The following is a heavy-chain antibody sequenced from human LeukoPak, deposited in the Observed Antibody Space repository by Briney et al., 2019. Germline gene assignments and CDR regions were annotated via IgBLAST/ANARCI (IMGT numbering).Heavy chain of an antibody. D-gene: IGHD2-15*01. J-gene: IGHJ4*02. CDR2: IYHSGST. V-gene: IGHV4-59*01. CDR3: ARGYCSGGSCPFDY. CDR1: CGSISTYY. Sequence: SETLSLTCTLSCGSISTYYWNLIRQPPGKGLELIGYIYHSGSTNYHPSLKSRVTISGDTSKTQFSLKLTSMTAADTAVYYCARGYCSGGSCPFDYWGQGTLVTVSS.